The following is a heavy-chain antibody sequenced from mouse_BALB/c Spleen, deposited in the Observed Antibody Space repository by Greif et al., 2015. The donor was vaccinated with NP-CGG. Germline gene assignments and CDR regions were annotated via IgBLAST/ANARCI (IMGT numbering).Heavy chain of an antibody. CDR3: TTLYYGNYVYYAMDY. CDR1: GYTFTSYW. Sequence: QVHVKQSGAELVRPGASVKLSCKASGYTFTSYWINWVKQRPGQGLEWIGNIYPSDSYTNYNQKFKDKATLTVDKSSSTAYMQLSSPTSEDSAVYYCTTLYYGNYVYYAMDYWGQGTSVTVSS. D-gene: IGHD2-1*01. V-gene: IGHV1-69*02. CDR2: IYPSDSYT. J-gene: IGHJ4*01.